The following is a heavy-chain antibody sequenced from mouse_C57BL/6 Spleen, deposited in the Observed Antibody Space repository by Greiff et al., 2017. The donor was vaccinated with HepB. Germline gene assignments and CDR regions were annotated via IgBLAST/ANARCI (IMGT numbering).Heavy chain of an antibody. J-gene: IGHJ3*01. CDR1: GFTFSGDA. Sequence: EVQLQESGDGLVKPGGSLKLSCAASGFTFSGDAMSWVRQTPEKSLEWVGYIGSGGGYIYYADTVKGRVTIATDTARNTLYLQLSSLKSEDTAMYYCTREGYYYGNYCEFSGWGQG. CDR2: IGSGGGYI. CDR3: TREGYYYGNYCEFSG. D-gene: IGHD1-1*01. V-gene: IGHV5-9-1*02.